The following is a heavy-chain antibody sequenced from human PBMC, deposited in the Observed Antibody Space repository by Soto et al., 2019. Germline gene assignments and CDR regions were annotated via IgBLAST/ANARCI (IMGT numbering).Heavy chain of an antibody. CDR2: ISYDGSNK. V-gene: IGHV3-30-3*01. Sequence: PXESLSLSCAASGFTFSSYAMHWVRQAPGKGLEWVAVISYDGSNKYYADSVKGRFTISRDNSKNTLYLQMNSLRAEDTAVYYCARSPYSSGLRNWFDPWGQGTLVTVSS. CDR3: ARSPYSSGLRNWFDP. D-gene: IGHD6-19*01. J-gene: IGHJ5*02. CDR1: GFTFSSYA.